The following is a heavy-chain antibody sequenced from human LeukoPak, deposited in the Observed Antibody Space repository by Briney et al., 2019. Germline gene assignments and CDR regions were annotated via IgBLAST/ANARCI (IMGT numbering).Heavy chain of an antibody. CDR1: GGSISSGDYY. D-gene: IGHD3-3*01. V-gene: IGHV4-30-4*08. CDR3: ARRSVVIIPPFYYYYMDV. J-gene: IGHJ6*03. Sequence: SETLSLTCTVSGGSISSGDYYWSWIRQPPGKGLEWIGYIYYSGSTYYNPSLKSRVTISVDTSKNQFSLKLSSVTAADTAVYYCARRSVVIIPPFYYYYMDVWGKGTTVTVSS. CDR2: IYYSGST.